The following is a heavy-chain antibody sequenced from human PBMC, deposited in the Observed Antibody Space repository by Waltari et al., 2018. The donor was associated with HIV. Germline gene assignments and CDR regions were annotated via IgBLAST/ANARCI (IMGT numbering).Heavy chain of an antibody. CDR3: ARTSGFGEPQGGMDV. Sequence: QVQLQESGPGLVKPSQTLSLTCTVSGGSISSGGYSWSWIRQPPGKGLEWIGYIYYSGSTYYNPSLKSLVTISVDTSKNQFSLKLSSVTAADTAVYYCARTSGFGEPQGGMDVWGQGTTVTVSS. V-gene: IGHV4-31*01. CDR2: IYYSGST. CDR1: GGSISSGGYS. J-gene: IGHJ6*02. D-gene: IGHD3-10*01.